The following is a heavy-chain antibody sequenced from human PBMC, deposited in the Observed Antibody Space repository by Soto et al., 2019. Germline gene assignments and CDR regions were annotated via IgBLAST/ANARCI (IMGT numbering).Heavy chain of an antibody. D-gene: IGHD3-22*01. CDR1: GFTFISYA. V-gene: IGHV3-23*01. J-gene: IGHJ4*02. CDR2: ISGSGGST. CDR3: AKDAWRRLPYDSSGYYSPAPLDY. Sequence: PGGSLRLSCASSGFTFISYAMSWVRQAPGKGLEWVSAISGSGGSTYYADSVKGRFTISRDNSKNTLYLQMNSLRAEDTAVYYCAKDAWRRLPYDSSGYYSPAPLDYWGQGTLVTVSS.